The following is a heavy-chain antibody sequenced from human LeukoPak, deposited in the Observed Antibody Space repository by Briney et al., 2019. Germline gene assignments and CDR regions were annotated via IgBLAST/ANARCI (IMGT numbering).Heavy chain of an antibody. D-gene: IGHD3-22*01. V-gene: IGHV1-69*05. CDR3: ARAYYYDSSGPREGAFDI. CDR1: GGTFSSYA. Sequence: ASVKVSCKASGGTFSSYAMSWVRQAPGQGLEWMGGIIPIFGTANYAQKFQGRVTITTDESTSTAYMELSSLRSEDTAVYYCARAYYYDSSGPREGAFDIWGQGTMVTVSS. J-gene: IGHJ3*02. CDR2: IIPIFGTA.